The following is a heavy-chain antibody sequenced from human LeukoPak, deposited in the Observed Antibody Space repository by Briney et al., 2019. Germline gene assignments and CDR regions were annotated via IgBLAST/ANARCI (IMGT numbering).Heavy chain of an antibody. J-gene: IGHJ6*02. CDR3: ARDLGYSYGNYYGMDV. V-gene: IGHV4-4*02. CDR2: IYYSGST. D-gene: IGHD5-18*01. Sequence: PSETLPLTCAVSGGSVSHSNWWTWVRQPPGKGLEWIGYIYYSGSTNYNPSLKSRVTISVDTSKNQFSLKLSSVTAADTAVYYCARDLGYSYGNYYGMDVWGQGTTVTVSS. CDR1: GGSVSHSNW.